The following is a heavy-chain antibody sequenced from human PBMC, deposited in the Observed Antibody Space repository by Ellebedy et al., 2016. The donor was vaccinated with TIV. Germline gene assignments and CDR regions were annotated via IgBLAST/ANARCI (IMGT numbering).Heavy chain of an antibody. V-gene: IGHV2-70*11. Sequence: SGPTLVKPTQTLTLTCTFSGFSLSTSGMCVSWIRQPPGKALEWLARIDWDDDKYYSKSLKTRLTISKDTSKNQVVLTMTNMDPVDTATYYCARSSMVLRAFDIWGQGTMVTVSS. CDR1: GFSLSTSGMC. J-gene: IGHJ3*02. CDR3: ARSSMVLRAFDI. D-gene: IGHD2/OR15-2a*01. CDR2: IDWDDDK.